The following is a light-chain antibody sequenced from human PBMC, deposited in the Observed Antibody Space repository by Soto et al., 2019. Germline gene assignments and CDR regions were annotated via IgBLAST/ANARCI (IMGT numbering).Light chain of an antibody. J-gene: IGLJ2*01. CDR3: SSSATSRTFVV. Sequence: QSALTQPASVSGSPGQSITISCTGTSSDVGSYNLVSWYQHHPGKAPKLMIFEGNKRPLGVSNRFSGSKSGNTASLTISGLQAEDEADYYCSSSATSRTFVVFGGGTQLTVL. V-gene: IGLV2-23*03. CDR2: EGN. CDR1: SSDVGSYNL.